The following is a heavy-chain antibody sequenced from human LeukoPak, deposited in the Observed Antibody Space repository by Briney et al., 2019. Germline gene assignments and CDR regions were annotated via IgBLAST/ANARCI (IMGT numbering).Heavy chain of an antibody. J-gene: IGHJ4*02. V-gene: IGHV3-30*18. D-gene: IGHD2-15*01. CDR3: AKARYCSGGSCSLPRPDY. Sequence: PGGSLRLSCAASGFTFSSYGMHWVRQAPGKGLEWVAVISYDGSNKYYADSVKGRFTISRDNSKNTLYLQMNSLRAEDTAVYYCAKARYCSGGSCSLPRPDYWGQGTLVTVSS. CDR1: GFTFSSYG. CDR2: ISYDGSNK.